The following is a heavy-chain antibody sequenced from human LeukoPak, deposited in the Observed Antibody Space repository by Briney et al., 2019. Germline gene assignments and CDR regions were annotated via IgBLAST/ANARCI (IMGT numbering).Heavy chain of an antibody. CDR1: NHSITSTDW. J-gene: IGHJ3*02. V-gene: IGHV4-38-2*01. Sequence: SETLSLTCAVSNHSITSTDWWGWIRQPPGKGLEWIGRIYSSGSTNYNPSLKSRVTISVDTSKNQFSLKLSSVTAADTAVYYCARVLVLRYFDWLSSRPDAFDIWGQGTMVTVSS. D-gene: IGHD3-9*01. CDR3: ARVLVLRYFDWLSSRPDAFDI. CDR2: IYSSGST.